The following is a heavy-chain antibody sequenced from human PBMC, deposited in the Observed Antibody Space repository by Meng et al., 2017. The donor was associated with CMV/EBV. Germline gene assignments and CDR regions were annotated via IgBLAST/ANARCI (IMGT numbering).Heavy chain of an antibody. Sequence: ASVKVSCKASGYTFTSYDINWVRQATGQGREWMGWMNPNSGNTGYAQKFQGRVTMTRNTSISTAYMELSSLRSEDTAVYYCAKLYDFWSGYQDGMDVRGQGTTVTVSS. CDR1: GYTFTSYD. V-gene: IGHV1-8*01. D-gene: IGHD3-3*01. J-gene: IGHJ6*02. CDR3: AKLYDFWSGYQDGMDV. CDR2: MNPNSGNT.